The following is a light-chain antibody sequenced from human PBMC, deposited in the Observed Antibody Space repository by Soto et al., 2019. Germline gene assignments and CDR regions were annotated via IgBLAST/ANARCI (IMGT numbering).Light chain of an antibody. V-gene: IGKV1-5*03. CDR3: QQYYSSWT. J-gene: IGKJ1*01. CDR2: KAS. Sequence: DIQMTQPPSPLSASVGDRVTITFRSSQTIASWLAWCQQKPGKAPKLLIYKASSLESGVPSRFSGSGSGTEFTLTITTLQPDDFATYYFQQYYSSWTCGQGTKVEVK. CDR1: QTIASW.